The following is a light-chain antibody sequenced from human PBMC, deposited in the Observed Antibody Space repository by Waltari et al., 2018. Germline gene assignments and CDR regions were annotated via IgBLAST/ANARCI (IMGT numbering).Light chain of an antibody. CDR1: QTIDSN. CDR2: SAS. Sequence: EIVMTQSPATLSVSPGERATLSCRASQTIDSNLAWYQQKPGQAPRLLIYSASTRATGIPARFTGRGSGTEFTLTISSLQSEDFAVYYCQQYNGWLMYTFGQGTQLEIK. CDR3: QQYNGWLMYT. V-gene: IGKV3-15*01. J-gene: IGKJ2*01.